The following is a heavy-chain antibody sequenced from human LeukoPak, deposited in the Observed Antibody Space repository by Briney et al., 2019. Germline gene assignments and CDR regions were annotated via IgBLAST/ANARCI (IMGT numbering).Heavy chain of an antibody. V-gene: IGHV3-23*01. Sequence: SGGSLRLSCAASGFTFTNIAMTWVRQPPGERPGWVSTISGSGESTYYTDSLKGRFTISRDNSKNTVYLHMNSLRAEDTAVYYCARVNGPVLTGKLDCWGQGTLVTVSS. CDR3: ARVNGPVLTGKLDC. J-gene: IGHJ4*02. D-gene: IGHD3-9*01. CDR2: ISGSGEST. CDR1: GFTFTNIA.